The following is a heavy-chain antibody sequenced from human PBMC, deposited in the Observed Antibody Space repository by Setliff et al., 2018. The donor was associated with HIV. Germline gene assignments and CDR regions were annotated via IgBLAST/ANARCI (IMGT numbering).Heavy chain of an antibody. CDR2: IKQDGSEK. D-gene: IGHD3-9*01. V-gene: IGHV3-7*01. J-gene: IGHJ4*02. CDR1: GFTFSSYW. CDR3: AKNDILTGYYKGVDY. Sequence: GSLRLSCAASGFTFSSYWMSWVRQAPGKGLEWVANIKQDGSEKYYVDSVKGRFTISRDNAKNSLYLQMNSLRAEDTAVYYCAKNDILTGYYKGVDYWGQGTLVTVSS.